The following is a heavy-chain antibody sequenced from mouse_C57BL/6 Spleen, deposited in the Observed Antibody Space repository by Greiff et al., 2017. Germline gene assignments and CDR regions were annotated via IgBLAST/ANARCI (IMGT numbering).Heavy chain of an antibody. CDR1: GYTFTSYW. CDR2: IDPSDSET. V-gene: IGHV1-52*01. J-gene: IGHJ3*01. Sequence: VQLQQPGAELVRPGSSVKLSCKASGYTFTSYWMHWVKQRPIQGLEWIGNIDPSDSETHYNQKFKDKATLTVDKSSSTAYMQLSSLTSEDSAVYYCARSERTAQATFAYWGQGTLVTVSA. D-gene: IGHD3-2*02. CDR3: ARSERTAQATFAY.